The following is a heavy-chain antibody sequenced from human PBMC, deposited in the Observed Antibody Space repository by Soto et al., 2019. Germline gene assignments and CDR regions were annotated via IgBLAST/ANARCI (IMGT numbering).Heavy chain of an antibody. CDR3: ARDGPPRCSSTSCYADYCGMDV. CDR1: GFTFSSYA. CDR2: ISYDGSNK. V-gene: IGHV3-30-3*01. Sequence: PGGSLRLSCAASGFTFSSYAMHWVRQAPGKGLEWVAVISYDGSNKYYADSVKGRFTISRDNPKNTLYLQMNSLRAEDTAVYYCARDGPPRCSSTSCYADYCGMDVWGQGTTVTVSS. D-gene: IGHD2-2*01. J-gene: IGHJ6*02.